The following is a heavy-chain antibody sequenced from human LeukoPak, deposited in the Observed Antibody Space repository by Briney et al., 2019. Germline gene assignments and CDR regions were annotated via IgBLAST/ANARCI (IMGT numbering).Heavy chain of an antibody. Sequence: PGGSLRLSCAASGFTFSNYWMTWVRQAPGKGLEWVANIKHDGSEDYYLDSVKGRFTISRDNAKSSMWLQMNSLRDEDTAVYYCARTLIEYSVSSCYFDYWGQGTLVTVSS. CDR3: ARTLIEYSVSSCYFDY. D-gene: IGHD6-6*01. J-gene: IGHJ4*02. CDR1: GFTFSNYW. V-gene: IGHV3-7*01. CDR2: IKHDGSED.